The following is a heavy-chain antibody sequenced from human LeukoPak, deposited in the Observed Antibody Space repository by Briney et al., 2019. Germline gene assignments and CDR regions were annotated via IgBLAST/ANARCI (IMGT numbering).Heavy chain of an antibody. J-gene: IGHJ3*02. CDR1: GFTFSSYS. CDR2: ISSSSSYI. D-gene: IGHD4-23*01. Sequence: GGSLRLSCAASGFTFSSYSMNWVRQAPGKGLEWVSSISSSSSYIYYADSVKGRFTISRDNAKNSLYLQMNSLRAEDTAVYYCARDWVYGGNRAFDIWGQGTWSPSLQ. CDR3: ARDWVYGGNRAFDI. V-gene: IGHV3-21*01.